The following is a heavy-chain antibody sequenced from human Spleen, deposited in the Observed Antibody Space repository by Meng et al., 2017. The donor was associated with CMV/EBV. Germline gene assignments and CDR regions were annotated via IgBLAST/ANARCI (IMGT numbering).Heavy chain of an antibody. CDR2: IDYNGNT. J-gene: IGHJ4*02. CDR3: ARIADGRKIHYYFDF. Sequence: SETLSLTCNVSGGSISSYYGSWIRLSPTKGLEWIGYIDYNGNTNHNPSLKSRVIISIDTSRSQFSLSLISVTAADTALYYCARIADGRKIHYYFDFLGQGTLVTVSS. V-gene: IGHV4-59*01. CDR1: GGSISSYY. D-gene: IGHD5-24*01.